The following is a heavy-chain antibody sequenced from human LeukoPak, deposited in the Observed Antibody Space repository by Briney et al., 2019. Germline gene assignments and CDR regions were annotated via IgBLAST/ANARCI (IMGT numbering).Heavy chain of an antibody. CDR2: ISSSSSTI. D-gene: IGHD6-13*01. CDR3: ARMPGIAAA. V-gene: IGHV3-48*01. CDR1: GFTFSSYS. Sequence: SGGSLRLSCAASGFTFSSYSMNWVRQAPGKGLEWVSYISSSSSTIYYADSVKGRFTISRDNSKNTLYLQMNSLRAEDTAVYYWARMPGIAAAWGQGTLVTVSS. J-gene: IGHJ4*02.